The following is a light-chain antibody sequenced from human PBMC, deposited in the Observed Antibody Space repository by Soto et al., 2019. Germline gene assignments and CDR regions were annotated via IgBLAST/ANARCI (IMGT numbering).Light chain of an antibody. V-gene: IGLV1-40*01. CDR3: LSYESALRASYV. Sequence: QSVLTQPPSVSGAPGQRVTISCTGSSSNIGAGYDVHWYQQLPGTAPKLLIYGNSNRPSGVPDRFSGSKSGTSASLAITGLRAEDGADYCCLSYESALRASYVFGPGTKLTVL. CDR1: SSNIGAGYD. CDR2: GNS. J-gene: IGLJ1*01.